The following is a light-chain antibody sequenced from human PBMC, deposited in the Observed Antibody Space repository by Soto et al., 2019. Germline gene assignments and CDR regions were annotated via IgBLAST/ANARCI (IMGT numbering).Light chain of an antibody. Sequence: SSALTQPPSVSVAPGQTATITCGGNNIGGKTVHWYQQKPGQAPVVVVDHDTDRPSGIPERFSGSNSGNTATLTISRVEAGDESDYYCQVWASSADLDVFGPGTKGTVL. J-gene: IGLJ1*01. CDR2: HDT. CDR3: QVWASSADLDV. V-gene: IGLV3-21*02. CDR1: NIGGKT.